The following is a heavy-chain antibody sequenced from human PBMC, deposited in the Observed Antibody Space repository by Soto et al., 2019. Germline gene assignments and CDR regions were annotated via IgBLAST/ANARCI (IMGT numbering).Heavy chain of an antibody. D-gene: IGHD4-17*01. CDR3: ARDPVTTVTTDCYGMDV. CDR2: IWYDGSNK. Sequence: QVQLVESGGGVVQPGRSLRLSCAASGFTFSSYGMHWVRQAPGKGLEWVAVIWYDGSNKYYADSVKGRFTISRDNSKNTLYLQMNSLRAEDTAVYYCARDPVTTVTTDCYGMDVWGQGTTVTVSS. J-gene: IGHJ6*02. CDR1: GFTFSSYG. V-gene: IGHV3-33*01.